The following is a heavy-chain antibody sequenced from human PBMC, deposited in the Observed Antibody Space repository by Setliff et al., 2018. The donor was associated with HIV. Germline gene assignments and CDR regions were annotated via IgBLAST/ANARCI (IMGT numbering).Heavy chain of an antibody. J-gene: IGHJ6*02. V-gene: IGHV3-13*01. D-gene: IGHD3-16*01. CDR1: GFTFSDYD. Sequence: SGGSLRLSCEASGFTFSDYDFHWVRQAAGKGLEWVSAIGTGGDTYYVDSVKGRFTISRENARNSLYLQMNSLRVGDTAVYYCAREIRTVYTGGRYFYGIDVWGQGTAVTV. CDR2: IGTGGDT. CDR3: AREIRTVYTGGRYFYGIDV.